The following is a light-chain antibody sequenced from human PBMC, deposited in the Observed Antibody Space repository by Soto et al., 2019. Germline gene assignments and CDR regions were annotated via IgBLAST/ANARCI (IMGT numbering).Light chain of an antibody. CDR1: QGITSY. CDR3: QQLNSFPLT. CDR2: AAS. V-gene: IGKV1-9*01. Sequence: DIQLTQSPSFLSASVGDRVTITCRASQGITSYLAWYQQKPGKAPKLLIYAASTLQSGVPSRFSGSGSGKEFTLTISSLQPEDFATYYCQQLNSFPLTVGGGTKVEIK. J-gene: IGKJ4*01.